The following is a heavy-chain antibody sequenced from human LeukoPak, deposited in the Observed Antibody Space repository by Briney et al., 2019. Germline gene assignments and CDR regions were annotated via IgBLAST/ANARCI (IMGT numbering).Heavy chain of an antibody. D-gene: IGHD1-26*01. CDR2: ISYDGSNK. CDR1: GFTFSSYG. Sequence: PGGSLRLSCAASGFTFSSYGMHWVRQAPGKGLEWVAVISYDGSNKYYADSVKGRFTISRDNSKNTLYLQMNSLRAEDTAVYYCAKVPVGATEIYFDYWGQGTLVTVSS. J-gene: IGHJ4*02. CDR3: AKVPVGATEIYFDY. V-gene: IGHV3-30*18.